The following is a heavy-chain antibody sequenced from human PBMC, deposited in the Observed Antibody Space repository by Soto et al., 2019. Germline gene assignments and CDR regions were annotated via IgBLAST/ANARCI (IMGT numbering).Heavy chain of an antibody. CDR1: GFTFSSYG. D-gene: IGHD5-12*01. Sequence: GGSLRLSCAASGFTFSSYGMHWVRQAPGKGLEWVAVIWYDGSNKYYADSVKGRFTISRDNAKNTLYLQMNSLRAEDTAVYYCARRSMVATVDYWGQGTLVTVSS. CDR3: ARRSMVATVDY. CDR2: IWYDGSNK. V-gene: IGHV3-33*01. J-gene: IGHJ4*02.